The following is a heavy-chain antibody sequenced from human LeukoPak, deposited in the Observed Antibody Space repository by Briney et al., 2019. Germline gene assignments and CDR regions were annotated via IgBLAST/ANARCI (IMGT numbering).Heavy chain of an antibody. Sequence: PGGSLRLSCAASGFTFSSYWMSWVRQAPGKGLGWVANIKQDGSEKYYVDSVKGRFTISRDNAKNSLYLQMNSLRAEDTAVYYCARVAAAGQYNWFDPWGQGTLVTVSS. D-gene: IGHD6-13*01. CDR3: ARVAAAGQYNWFDP. V-gene: IGHV3-7*05. CDR2: IKQDGSEK. J-gene: IGHJ5*02. CDR1: GFTFSSYW.